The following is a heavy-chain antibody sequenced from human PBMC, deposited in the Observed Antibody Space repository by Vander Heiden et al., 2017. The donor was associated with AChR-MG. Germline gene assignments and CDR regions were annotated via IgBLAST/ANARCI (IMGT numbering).Heavy chain of an antibody. CDR1: GFTFSSYS. D-gene: IGHD3-22*01. V-gene: IGHV3-21*01. Sequence: EVQLVESGGGLVKPGGSLRLSWEASGFTFSSYSMNWVRQAPGKGLEWVSSISSSSSYIYYADSVKGRFTISRDNAKNSLYLQMNSLRAEDTAVYYCARGSRISGLYYWGQGTLVTVSS. CDR3: ARGSRISGLYY. J-gene: IGHJ4*02. CDR2: ISSSSSYI.